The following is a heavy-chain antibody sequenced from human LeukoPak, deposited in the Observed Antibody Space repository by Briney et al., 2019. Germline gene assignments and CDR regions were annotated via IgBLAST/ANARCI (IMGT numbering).Heavy chain of an antibody. CDR2: IYPGDSDT. V-gene: IGHV5-51*01. CDR1: GYSFTSYW. J-gene: IGHJ4*02. Sequence: GESLKISCKGSGYSFTSYWIGWVRQMPGKGLEWMGIIYPGDSDTRYSPSFQGQVTISADKSISTAYLQWSSLKASDTAMYYCARRLTYDSRAYYCLDYWGQGTLVTVSS. CDR3: ARRLTYDSRAYYCLDY. D-gene: IGHD3-22*01.